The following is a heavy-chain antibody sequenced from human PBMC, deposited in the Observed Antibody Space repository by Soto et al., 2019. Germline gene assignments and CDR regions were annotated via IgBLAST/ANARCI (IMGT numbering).Heavy chain of an antibody. CDR3: ARGGSGYVWFNEF. J-gene: IGHJ4*02. CDR2: IIPVFDTV. Sequence: QEQLVQSGAEVKKSGSSVKVSCKDTGGLFSSYAVSWVRQAPGQGLEWMGGIIPVFDTVYYAQKFQGRVTITDDESTNTAYMELSSLRSDDTAMYYCARGGSGYVWFNEFCGPGTLVTVSS. D-gene: IGHD3-22*01. V-gene: IGHV1-69*01. CDR1: GGLFSSYA.